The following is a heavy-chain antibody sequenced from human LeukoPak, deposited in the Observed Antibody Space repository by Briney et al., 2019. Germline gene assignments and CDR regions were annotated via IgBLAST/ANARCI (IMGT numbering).Heavy chain of an antibody. Sequence: PSETLSLSCAVYGGSFSGYYWSWIRQPPGKGLEWIGEINHSGSTNYNPSLKSRVTISVDTSKNQFSLKLSSVTAADTVVYYCARQPTLPFIDYWGQGTLVTVSS. J-gene: IGHJ4*02. CDR1: GGSFSGYY. CDR2: INHSGST. CDR3: ARQPTLPFIDY. V-gene: IGHV4-34*01.